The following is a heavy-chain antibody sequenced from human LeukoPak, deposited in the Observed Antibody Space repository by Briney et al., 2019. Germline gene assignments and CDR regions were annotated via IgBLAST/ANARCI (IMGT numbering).Heavy chain of an antibody. CDR2: IYYSGST. J-gene: IGHJ4*02. CDR1: GGSISSSSYY. D-gene: IGHD3-22*01. V-gene: IGHV4-39*07. Sequence: SETLSLTCTVSGGSISSSSYYWGWIRQPPGKGLEWIVSIYYSGSTYYNPSLKSRVTISVDTSKNQFSLKLSSVTAADTAVYYCARDRKYYYDFYYFDYWGQGTLVTVSS. CDR3: ARDRKYYYDFYYFDY.